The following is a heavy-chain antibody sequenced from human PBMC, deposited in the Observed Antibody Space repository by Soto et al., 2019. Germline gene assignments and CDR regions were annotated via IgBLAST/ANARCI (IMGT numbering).Heavy chain of an antibody. J-gene: IGHJ6*02. CDR3: ARSQGSSTSLELYYYYYYGMNV. Sequence: QVQLVQSGAEVKKPGSSVKVSCKASGGTFGSYAISWVRQAPGQGLEWMGGVIPIPSTANYAQKFQGRVTIAADESTSTAYMELSSLRSEDTAVYYCARSQGSSTSLELYYYYYYGMNVWGQGTTVTVSS. V-gene: IGHV1-69*01. CDR1: GGTFGSYA. CDR2: VIPIPSTA. D-gene: IGHD2-2*01.